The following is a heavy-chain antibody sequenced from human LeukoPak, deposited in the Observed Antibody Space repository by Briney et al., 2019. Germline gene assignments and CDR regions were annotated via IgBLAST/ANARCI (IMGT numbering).Heavy chain of an antibody. Sequence: SETLSLTCTVSGDSFSYFYWSWIRQPPGKGLEWIGSIYYSGSTYYNPSLKSRVTISVDTSKNQFSLKLSSVTAADTAVYYCASHGGYCSGGSCYSLGYWAFDIWGQGTMVTVSS. D-gene: IGHD2-15*01. J-gene: IGHJ3*02. V-gene: IGHV4-59*12. CDR3: ASHGGYCSGGSCYSLGYWAFDI. CDR1: GDSFSYFY. CDR2: IYYSGST.